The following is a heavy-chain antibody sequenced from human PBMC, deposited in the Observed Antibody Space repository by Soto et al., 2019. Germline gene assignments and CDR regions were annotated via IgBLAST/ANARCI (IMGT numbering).Heavy chain of an antibody. D-gene: IGHD5-18*01. CDR1: GFTFSDHY. CDR2: TRNKANSYTT. J-gene: IGHJ4*02. CDR3: ARSYSYGYDYFDY. V-gene: IGHV3-72*01. Sequence: GGSLRLSCAASGFTFSDHYMDWVRQAPGKGLEWVGRTRNKANSYTTEYAASVKGRFTISRDDSKNSLYPQMNSLKAEDTAVYYCARSYSYGYDYFDYWGQGTLVTVSS.